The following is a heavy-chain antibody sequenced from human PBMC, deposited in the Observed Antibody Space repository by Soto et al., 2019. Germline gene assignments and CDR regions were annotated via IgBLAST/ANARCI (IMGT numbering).Heavy chain of an antibody. CDR2: ISYDGSNK. J-gene: IGHJ4*02. Sequence: GGSLRLSCAASGFTFSSYCMHWARQDPGKGLERVAVISYDGSNKYYADSVEGRFTISRDNSKNTLYLQMNSLRAEDTAVYYCAKEDYWGQGTLVTVSS. V-gene: IGHV3-30*18. CDR1: GFTFSSYC. CDR3: AKEDY.